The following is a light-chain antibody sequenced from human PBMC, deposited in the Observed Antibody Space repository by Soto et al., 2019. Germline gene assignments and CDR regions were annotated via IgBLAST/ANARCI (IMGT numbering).Light chain of an antibody. Sequence: EIVLTQSPGTLSLSPGERATLSCRASQSVSSNFLAWYQEKLGQAPRLLIYDASNRATGIPARFSGSGSGTDFTLTISSLEPEDFAVYYCQQRNNWPPVTFGGGTKVDIK. CDR1: QSVSSN. J-gene: IGKJ4*01. V-gene: IGKV3-11*01. CDR3: QQRNNWPPVT. CDR2: DAS.